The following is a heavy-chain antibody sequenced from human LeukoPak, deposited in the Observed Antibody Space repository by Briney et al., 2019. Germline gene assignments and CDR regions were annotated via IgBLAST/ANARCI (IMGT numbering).Heavy chain of an antibody. CDR3: ARDPSTFYFDY. D-gene: IGHD3-16*01. J-gene: IGHJ4*02. Sequence: SETLSLTCTVSGGSISSYYWSWIRQPPGKGLEWIGYIYSSGNTDYNPSLKGRVTISVDSSKSQFSLKLSSVTAADTAIYYCARDPSTFYFDYWGQGALVTVSS. CDR2: IYSSGNT. V-gene: IGHV4-59*01. CDR1: GGSISSYY.